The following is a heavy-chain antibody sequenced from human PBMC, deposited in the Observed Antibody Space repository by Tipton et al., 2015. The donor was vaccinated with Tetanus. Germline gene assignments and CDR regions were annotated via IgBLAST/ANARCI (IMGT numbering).Heavy chain of an antibody. CDR2: INHRGGI. CDR3: ARTTRRWLHPDY. D-gene: IGHD5-24*01. Sequence: TLSLTCAVSGDSFTGFYWHWIRQPPGKGLEWIGEINHRGGISYNPSLKSRVTISVDTAKNQFSLQLASVTASDTAIYYCARTTRRWLHPDYWGQGTLVTVSS. CDR1: GDSFTGFY. V-gene: IGHV4-34*01. J-gene: IGHJ4*02.